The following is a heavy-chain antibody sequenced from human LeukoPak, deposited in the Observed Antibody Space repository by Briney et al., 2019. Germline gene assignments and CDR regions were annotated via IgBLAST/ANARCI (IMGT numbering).Heavy chain of an antibody. CDR1: GFTFSSYG. Sequence: GGSLRLSCAASGFTFSSYGMHWVRQAPGKGLEWVAVISYDGSNTYYADSVKGRFTISRDNSKNTLYLQMNSLRGEDAAVYYCAKEAAAGSAFDIWGQGTMVTVPS. V-gene: IGHV3-30*18. J-gene: IGHJ3*02. CDR3: AKEAAAGSAFDI. CDR2: ISYDGSNT. D-gene: IGHD6-13*01.